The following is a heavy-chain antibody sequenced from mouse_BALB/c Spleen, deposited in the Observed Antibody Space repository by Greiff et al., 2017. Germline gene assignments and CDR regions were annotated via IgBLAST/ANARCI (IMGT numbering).Heavy chain of an antibody. Sequence: DVMLVESGGGLVKPGGSLKLSCAASGFTFSSYAMSWVRQTPEKRLEWVASISSGGSTYYTDSVKGRFTIDRDNARNILYLQMSSLRSEDTAMYYCSGWNGYYVAYWGQGTLVTVSA. J-gene: IGHJ3*01. V-gene: IGHV5-6-5*01. CDR1: GFTFSSYA. CDR3: SGWNGYYVAY. CDR2: ISSGGST. D-gene: IGHD2-3*01.